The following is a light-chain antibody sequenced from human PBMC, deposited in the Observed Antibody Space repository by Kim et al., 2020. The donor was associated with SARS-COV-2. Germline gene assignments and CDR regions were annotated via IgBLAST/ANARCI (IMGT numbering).Light chain of an antibody. CDR2: GAS. CDR3: QQYGSSPPIT. CDR1: QSLTSNH. J-gene: IGKJ2*01. Sequence: SPGEGATLFCRASQSLTSNHLAWYQQKGGQAPRLLFYGASTRATGIPDRFSASGSGTDFTLTINRLEPEDFAVYYCQQYGSSPPITFGQGTKLEI. V-gene: IGKV3-20*01.